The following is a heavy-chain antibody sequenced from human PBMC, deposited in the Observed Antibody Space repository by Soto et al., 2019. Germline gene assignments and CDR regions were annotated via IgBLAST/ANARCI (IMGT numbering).Heavy chain of an antibody. CDR3: ARDTYSSGWTSFGY. CDR2: ISAYNGNT. Sequence: ASVTGSCEAAGSRLTSYGSSWVRQATRQVLAWIGWISAYNGNTNYAQKLQGRVTMTTDTSTSTAYMELRSLRSDDTAVYYSARDTYSSGWTSFGYWGQGTLVTVSS. D-gene: IGHD6-19*01. V-gene: IGHV1-18*01. CDR1: GSRLTSYG. J-gene: IGHJ4*02.